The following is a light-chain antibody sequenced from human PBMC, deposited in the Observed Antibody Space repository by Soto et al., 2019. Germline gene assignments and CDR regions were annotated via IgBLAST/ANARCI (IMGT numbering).Light chain of an antibody. CDR3: QQYNNWPRT. J-gene: IGKJ1*01. V-gene: IGKV3-15*01. CDR2: GAS. CDR1: QSVSSD. Sequence: EIVITQSPPTLSVSPGSRATLSCRASQSVSSDLAWYHQKPGQAHRLLIYGASTRATGIPARFSGSGSGTEFTLTINSLQSEDFAVYYCQQYNNWPRTFGQGTKVDIK.